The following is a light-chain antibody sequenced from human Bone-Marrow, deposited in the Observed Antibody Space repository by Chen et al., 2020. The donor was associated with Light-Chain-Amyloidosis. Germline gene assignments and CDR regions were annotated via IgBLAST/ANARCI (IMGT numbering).Light chain of an antibody. CDR3: QVWDRSSDRTV. CDR2: DDS. Sequence: SYVLTQPSSVSVAPGQTATIPCGGNNIGSTSVHWYQQTPGQAPLLVVYDDSDRTSGIPERLSGSNSGNTATLTISRVEAGDEADYYCQVWDRSSDRTVFGGGTKLTVI. J-gene: IGLJ3*02. CDR1: NIGSTS. V-gene: IGLV3-21*02.